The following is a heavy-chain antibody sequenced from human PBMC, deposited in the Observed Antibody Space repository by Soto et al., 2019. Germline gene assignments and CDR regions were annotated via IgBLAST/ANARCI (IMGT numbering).Heavy chain of an antibody. V-gene: IGHV1-69*13. D-gene: IGHD5-18*01. CDR3: AINSYNWFDP. CDR1: GYTFTSYG. Sequence: VKVSCKASGYTFTSYGISWVRQAPGQGLEWMGGIIPIFGTANYAQKFQGRVTITADESTSTAYMELSSLRSEDTAVYYCAINSYNWFDPWGQGTLVTVSS. CDR2: IIPIFGTA. J-gene: IGHJ5*02.